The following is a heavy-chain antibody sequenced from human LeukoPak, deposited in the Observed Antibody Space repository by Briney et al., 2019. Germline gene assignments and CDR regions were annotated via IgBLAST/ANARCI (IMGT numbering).Heavy chain of an antibody. J-gene: IGHJ3*02. V-gene: IGHV3-74*01. CDR2: INTDGSST. CDR3: ARARYDFWSAYAFDI. D-gene: IGHD3-3*01. Sequence: PGGSLRLSCAASGFTFSSHWMHWVRQAPGKGLVWVSRINTDGSSTSYADSVKGRFTISRDNAKNTLYLQMNSLRAEDTAVYYCARARYDFWSAYAFDIWGQGTMVTVSS. CDR1: GFTFSSHW.